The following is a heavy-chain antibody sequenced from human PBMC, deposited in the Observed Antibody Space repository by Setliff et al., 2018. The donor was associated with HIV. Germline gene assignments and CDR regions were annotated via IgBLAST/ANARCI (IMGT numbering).Heavy chain of an antibody. CDR1: GGSISGSNYY. J-gene: IGHJ4*02. CDR2: IYYSGST. V-gene: IGHV4-39*01. CDR3: GRHSLYGPAAISALDY. Sequence: SETLSLTCTVSGGSISGSNYYWGWIRQPPGKGLEWVGSIYYSGSTYYNPSLQSRLTLSIDRSRSQFSLNLRSVTAADTAVYYCGRHSLYGPAAISALDYWGQGALVTVSS. D-gene: IGHD2-2*02.